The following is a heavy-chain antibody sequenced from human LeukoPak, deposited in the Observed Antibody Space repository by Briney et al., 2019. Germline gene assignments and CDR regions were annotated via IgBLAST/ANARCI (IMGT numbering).Heavy chain of an antibody. Sequence: GRSLRLSCAASGFTFSSYGMHWVRQAPGKGLEWVAVIWYDGSNKYYADSVKGRFTISRDNSKNTLYLQMNSLRAEDTAVYYCAISDYANENWFDPWGQGTLVTVSS. CDR2: IWYDGSNK. CDR3: AISDYANENWFDP. D-gene: IGHD4-17*01. V-gene: IGHV3-33*01. J-gene: IGHJ5*02. CDR1: GFTFSSYG.